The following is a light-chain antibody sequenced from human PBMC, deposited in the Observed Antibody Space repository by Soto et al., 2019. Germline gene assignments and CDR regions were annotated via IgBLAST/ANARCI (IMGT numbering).Light chain of an antibody. CDR2: SAS. J-gene: IGKJ1*01. Sequence: DIQMTQSPSAMSASVGDRITITCRASQDIRNYLAWFQQRPGNVPKRPIFSASSLQSGVPSRFSGSGSGTEFTLTISSLQPEDLATYYCLQSYTYPWTFGQGTKVEIK. CDR3: LQSYTYPWT. CDR1: QDIRNY. V-gene: IGKV1-17*03.